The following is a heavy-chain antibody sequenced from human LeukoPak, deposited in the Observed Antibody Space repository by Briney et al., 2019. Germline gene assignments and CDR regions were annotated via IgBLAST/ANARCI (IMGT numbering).Heavy chain of an antibody. Sequence: PSETLSLTCAVYGGSFSGYYWSWIRQPPGKGLEWIGEINHSGSTNYNPSLKSRVTISVDTSKNQFSLKLSSVTAADTAVYYCARVGYSGYHYDYFDYWGQGTLVTVSS. CDR3: ARVGYSGYHYDYFDY. V-gene: IGHV4-34*01. CDR2: INHSGST. CDR1: GGSFSGYY. D-gene: IGHD5-12*01. J-gene: IGHJ4*02.